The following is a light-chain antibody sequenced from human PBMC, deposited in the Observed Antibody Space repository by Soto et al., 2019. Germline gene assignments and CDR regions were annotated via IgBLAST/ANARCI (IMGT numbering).Light chain of an antibody. CDR2: AAS. CDR1: QGISNW. J-gene: IGKJ5*01. CDR3: QQSYSTAIT. Sequence: DIQMTQSPSSVSASVGDRVTITCRASQGISNWLAWYQQKPGKAPKLLIYAASSLQSGVSSRFSGSGSGTDFTLIISSLQPEDFASYYCQQSYSTAITFGQGTRLEIK. V-gene: IGKV1-12*01.